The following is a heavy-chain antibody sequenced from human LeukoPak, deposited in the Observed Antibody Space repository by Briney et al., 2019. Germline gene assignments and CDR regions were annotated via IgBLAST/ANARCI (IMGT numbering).Heavy chain of an antibody. J-gene: IGHJ6*03. Sequence: ASVKVSCKASGYTFTSYAMNWVRQAPGQGLEWMGWINTNTGNPTYAQGFTGRFVFSLDTSVSTAYLQISSLKAEDTAVYYCARERNAYYGSGASLTYYYYYYMDVWGKGTTVTVSS. CDR3: ARERNAYYGSGASLTYYYYYYMDV. D-gene: IGHD3-10*01. CDR2: INTNTGNP. CDR1: GYTFTSYA. V-gene: IGHV7-4-1*02.